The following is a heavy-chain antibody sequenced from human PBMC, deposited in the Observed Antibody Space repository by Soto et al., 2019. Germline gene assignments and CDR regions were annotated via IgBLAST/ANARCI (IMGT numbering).Heavy chain of an antibody. Sequence: LRLSCAASGFTFSSYDMHWVRQATGKGLEWVSAIGTAGDTYYPGSVKGRFTISRENAKNSLYLQMNSLRAGDTAVYYCARTQLLLPTSGVHYYYMDVWGKGTTVTVSS. V-gene: IGHV3-13*01. CDR2: IGTAGDT. J-gene: IGHJ6*03. CDR1: GFTFSSYD. D-gene: IGHD2-15*01. CDR3: ARTQLLLPTSGVHYYYMDV.